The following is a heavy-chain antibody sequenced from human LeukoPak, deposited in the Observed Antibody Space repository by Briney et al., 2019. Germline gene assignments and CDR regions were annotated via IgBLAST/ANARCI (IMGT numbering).Heavy chain of an antibody. CDR1: GFTFSSYG. Sequence: PGGSLRLSCAASGFTFSSYGMNWVRQAPGKGLEWVSYISSSSSTIYYADSVKGRFTISRDNAKNSLYLQMNSLRAEDTAVYYCARVRYCSSTSCLHIFDYWGQGTLVTVSS. CDR2: ISSSSSTI. J-gene: IGHJ4*02. D-gene: IGHD2-2*01. CDR3: ARVRYCSSTSCLHIFDY. V-gene: IGHV3-48*01.